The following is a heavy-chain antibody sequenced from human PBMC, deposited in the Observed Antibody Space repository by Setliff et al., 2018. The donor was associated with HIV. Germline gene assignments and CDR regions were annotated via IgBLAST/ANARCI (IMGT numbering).Heavy chain of an antibody. CDR1: GFTFNTSA. J-gene: IGHJ6*03. CDR2: IVVGSGNT. D-gene: IGHD3-22*01. CDR3: AARPGVDSSGYYDYYYMDV. V-gene: IGHV1-58*02. Sequence: SVKVSCKASGFTFNTSAIQWVRQARGRRLEWIGWIVVGSGNTNYAQKFQERVTITRDMSTSTSYMELTNLRSEDTAVYYCAARPGVDSSGYYDYYYMDVWAKGTTVTSP.